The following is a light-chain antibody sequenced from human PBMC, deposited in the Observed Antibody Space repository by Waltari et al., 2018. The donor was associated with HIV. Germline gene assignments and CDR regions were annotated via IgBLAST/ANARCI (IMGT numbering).Light chain of an antibody. CDR2: WAS. Sequence: DLVVPQSPASLAFSVGRRSTIKSQYSQNVFYSSTNKNYLSWNQQKPGQPPKLIIYWASSRQSGVPDRFSGSGSGTDFTLTISSLQAEDVAVYFCQQTYSIPPTFGGGTKVEIK. V-gene: IGKV4-1*01. CDR3: QQTYSIPPT. CDR1: QNVFYSSTNKNY. J-gene: IGKJ4*01.